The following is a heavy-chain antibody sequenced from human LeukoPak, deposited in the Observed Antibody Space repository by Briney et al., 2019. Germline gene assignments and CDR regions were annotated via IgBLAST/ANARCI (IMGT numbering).Heavy chain of an antibody. J-gene: IGHJ1*01. CDR2: IYHSGST. CDR3: ARSAWLRSGDFQH. CDR1: GGSISSYY. Sequence: PSETLSLTCTLSGGSISSYYWSWIRQPPGKGLEWIGEIYHSGSTNYNPSLKSRVTISVDKSKNQFSLKLSSVTAADTAVYYCARSAWLRSGDFQHWGQGTLVTVSS. V-gene: IGHV4-59*12. D-gene: IGHD5-12*01.